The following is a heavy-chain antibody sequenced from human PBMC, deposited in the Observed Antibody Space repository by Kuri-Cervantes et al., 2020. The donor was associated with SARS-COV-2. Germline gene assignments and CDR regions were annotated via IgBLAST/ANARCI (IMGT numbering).Heavy chain of an antibody. Sequence: SVKVSCKASGGTFSSYAISWVRQAPGQGLEWMGGIIPIFGTANYAQKFQGRVTITADESTSTAYMELSSLRSEDTAVYYCARDIWGSDQYESYYYYGMDVWGQGTTVTVSS. D-gene: IGHD3-16*01. CDR2: IIPIFGTA. V-gene: IGHV1-69*13. CDR1: GGTFSSYA. CDR3: ARDIWGSDQYESYYYYGMDV. J-gene: IGHJ6*02.